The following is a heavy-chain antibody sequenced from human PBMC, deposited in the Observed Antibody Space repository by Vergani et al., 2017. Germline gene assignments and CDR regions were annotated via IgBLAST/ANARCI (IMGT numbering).Heavy chain of an antibody. CDR1: GYTLTELS. V-gene: IGHV1-24*01. D-gene: IGHD3-10*01. Sequence: QVQLVQSGAEVKKPGASVKVSCKVSGYTLTELSMHWVRQAPGKGLEWMGGFDPEDGETIYAQKFQGRVTMTRNTSISTAYMELSSLRSEDTAVYYCARGRVGGGYFQHWGQGTLVTVSS. J-gene: IGHJ1*01. CDR3: ARGRVGGGYFQH. CDR2: FDPEDGET.